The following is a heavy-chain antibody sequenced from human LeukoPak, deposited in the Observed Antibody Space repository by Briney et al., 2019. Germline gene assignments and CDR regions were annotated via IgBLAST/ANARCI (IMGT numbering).Heavy chain of an antibody. J-gene: IGHJ4*02. CDR3: AREGLPYSRDY. CDR1: GFTFSSYW. Sequence: PGGSLRLSCAASGFTFSSYWMSWVRQAPGKGLEWVANIKQDGSEKYYVDSVKGRFTISRDNAKNSLYLQMNRLRADDTGLYYCAREGLPYSRDYWGQGTLVTVSS. V-gene: IGHV3-7*01. CDR2: IKQDGSEK. D-gene: IGHD4-11*01.